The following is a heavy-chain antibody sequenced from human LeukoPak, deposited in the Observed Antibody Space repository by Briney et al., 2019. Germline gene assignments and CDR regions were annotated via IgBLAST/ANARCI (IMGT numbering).Heavy chain of an antibody. D-gene: IGHD4-17*01. J-gene: IGHJ4*02. CDR1: GGSISGYY. CDR3: ARAYGDYVDS. Sequence: SETLSLTCTVSGGSISGYYGSWIRQPPGKGLEWIGYIYYREMTTYNPSFKSRVTISLDTPKNQFSLKLSSVTAADTAVYYCARAYGDYVDSWGQGTLVTVSS. CDR2: IYYREMT. V-gene: IGHV4-59*01.